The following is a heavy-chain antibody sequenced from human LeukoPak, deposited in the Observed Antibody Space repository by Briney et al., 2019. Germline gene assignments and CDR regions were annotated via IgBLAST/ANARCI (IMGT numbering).Heavy chain of an antibody. D-gene: IGHD2-2*01. CDR2: INHSGST. V-gene: IGHV4-34*01. CDR1: GGSFSGYY. Sequence: PSETLSLTCAVYGGSFSGYYWTWIHQPPGKGLEWIGEINHSGSTDYNPSLKSRVAISVDTSKNEFSLKLSSVTAADTALYYCVRGDCSSISCYSTAHWGQGTRVTVSS. J-gene: IGHJ4*02. CDR3: VRGDCSSISCYSTAH.